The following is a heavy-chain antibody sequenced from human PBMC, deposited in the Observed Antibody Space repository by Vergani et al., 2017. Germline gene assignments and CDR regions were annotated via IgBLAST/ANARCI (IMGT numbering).Heavy chain of an antibody. Sequence: QVQLVESGGGVVQPGRSLRLSCAASGFTFSSYAMHWVRQAPGKGLEWVAVISYDGSNKYYADSVKGRFTISRDNSKNTLYLQMNSLRAEDTAVYYCAREGRPAYYYDSSGYWGDAFDIWGQGTMVTVSS. CDR3: AREGRPAYYYDSSGYWGDAFDI. D-gene: IGHD3-22*01. CDR2: ISYDGSNK. J-gene: IGHJ3*02. CDR1: GFTFSSYA. V-gene: IGHV3-30-3*01.